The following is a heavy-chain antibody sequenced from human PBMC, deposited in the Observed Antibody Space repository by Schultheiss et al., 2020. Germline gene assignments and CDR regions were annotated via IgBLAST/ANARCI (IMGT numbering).Heavy chain of an antibody. V-gene: IGHV3-11*06. J-gene: IGHJ3*02. CDR1: GFTFSDYY. CDR2: ITSSSSFI. Sequence: SLKISCAASGFTFSDYYMSWIRQAPGKGLEWVSYITSSSSFIYYADSVKGRFTISRDNAKNSLYLQMNSLRAEDTAVYYCARGGSYHLRYAFDIWGQGTMVTVSS. D-gene: IGHD1-26*01. CDR3: ARGGSYHLRYAFDI.